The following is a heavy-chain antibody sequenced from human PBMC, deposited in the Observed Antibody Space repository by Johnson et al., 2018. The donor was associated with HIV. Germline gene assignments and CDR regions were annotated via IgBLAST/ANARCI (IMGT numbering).Heavy chain of an antibody. D-gene: IGHD1-26*01. CDR2: IRYDGNSR. CDR3: AKESKWESRTPHAFDM. CDR1: GFTFNTSG. J-gene: IGHJ3*02. V-gene: IGHV3-30*02. Sequence: QMQLVESGGGVVQPGGSLRLSCAASGFTFNTSGMDWVRQAPGKGLEWVAFIRYDGNSRYYIDSVQVRFTVTRDNSKNKLYLKMKSLRPEDTAVYYCAKESKWESRTPHAFDMWGQGTMVTVSS.